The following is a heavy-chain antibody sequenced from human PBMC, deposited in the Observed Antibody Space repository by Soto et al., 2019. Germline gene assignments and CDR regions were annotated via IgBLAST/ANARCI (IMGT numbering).Heavy chain of an antibody. Sequence: ASVKVSCKASGYTFTSYGISWVRQAPGQGLEWMGWISAYNGNTNYAQKLQGRVTMTTDTSTSTAYMELRSLRSDDTAVYYCARNGDCSSTSCYVGYYYYYMDVWGKGTTVTVSS. J-gene: IGHJ6*03. V-gene: IGHV1-18*01. CDR1: GYTFTSYG. CDR3: ARNGDCSSTSCYVGYYYYYMDV. D-gene: IGHD2-2*01. CDR2: ISAYNGNT.